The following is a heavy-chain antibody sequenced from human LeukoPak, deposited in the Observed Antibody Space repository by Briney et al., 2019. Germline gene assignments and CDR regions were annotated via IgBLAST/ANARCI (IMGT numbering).Heavy chain of an antibody. CDR2: IYYSGST. CDR3: ARVLGYCSGGSCYVFDY. V-gene: IGHV4-59*01. CDR1: GGSISSYY. D-gene: IGHD2-15*01. J-gene: IGHJ4*02. Sequence: PSETLSLTCTVSGGSISSYYWSWIRQPPREGLEWIGYIYYSGSTNYNPSLKSRVTISVDTSKNQFSLKLSSVTAADTAVYYCARVLGYCSGGSCYVFDYWGQGTLVTVSS.